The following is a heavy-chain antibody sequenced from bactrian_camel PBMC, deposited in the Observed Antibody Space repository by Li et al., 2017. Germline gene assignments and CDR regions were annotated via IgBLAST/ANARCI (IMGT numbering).Heavy chain of an antibody. CDR2: ISTDGTP. D-gene: IGHD2*01. V-gene: IGHV3S53*01. Sequence: VQLVESGGDSVQAGGSLKLSCAASPSISRMCAMGWYRWAPGKERDFVASISTDGTPTYGDSVQGRATISQDNAKNMMYLGINSLKPDDCGLYRCAPAGRSYVDINCRASLGQGTQVTVS. J-gene: IGHJ4*01. CDR1: PSISRMCA.